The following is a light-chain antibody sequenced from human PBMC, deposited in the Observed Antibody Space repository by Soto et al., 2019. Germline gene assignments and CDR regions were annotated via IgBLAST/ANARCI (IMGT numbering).Light chain of an antibody. CDR3: QQYSVYWT. CDR1: QSISSW. J-gene: IGKJ1*01. V-gene: IGKV1-5*03. CDR2: KAS. Sequence: DIQMTQSPSTLSXSXGXXVXXXCRASQSISSWLAWYQQKPGKAPKLLIYKASSLESGVPSRFSGSGSGTEFTLTINSLQPDDFATYYCQQYSVYWTFGQGTKVDIK.